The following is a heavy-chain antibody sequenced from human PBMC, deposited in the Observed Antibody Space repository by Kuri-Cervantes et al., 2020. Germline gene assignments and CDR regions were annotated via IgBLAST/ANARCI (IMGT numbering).Heavy chain of an antibody. CDR3: ARAWRSRIAFDI. CDR2: ISYDGSNK. Sequence: GESLKISCTASGFTFGDYAMSWVRQAPGKGLEWVAVISYDGSNKYYADSVKGRFTISRDNSKNTLYLQMNSLRAEGTAVYYCARAWRSRIAFDIWGQGTMVTVSS. D-gene: IGHD5-24*01. CDR1: GFTFGDYA. V-gene: IGHV3-30-3*01. J-gene: IGHJ3*02.